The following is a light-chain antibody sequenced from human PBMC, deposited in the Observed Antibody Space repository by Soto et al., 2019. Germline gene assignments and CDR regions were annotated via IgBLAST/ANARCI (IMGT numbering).Light chain of an antibody. J-gene: IGKJ1*01. CDR3: QQSYSTLWT. Sequence: DIQMTQSPSSLSASVGDRVTITCRASQSITTYLNWYQQKPGKAPKLLIYAASSLQSGVPSRFSGSGSGTYFTLTISSLQPEDFANYYCQQSYSTLWTFGQGTKVEMK. CDR1: QSITTY. CDR2: AAS. V-gene: IGKV1-39*01.